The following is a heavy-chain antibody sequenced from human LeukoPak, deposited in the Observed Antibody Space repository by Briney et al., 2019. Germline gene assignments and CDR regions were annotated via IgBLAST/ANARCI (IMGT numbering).Heavy chain of an antibody. Sequence: GGSLRLSCTGSGFNFSAHLMTWVRQVPGKGLEWISSVSGGGTDTYYADSVKGRFIVSRDDSKSTIYLLMNGLTVEDTATYFCARDQRFDGFDHWGQGTLATVSS. V-gene: IGHV3-23*01. CDR1: GFNFSAHL. J-gene: IGHJ4*02. CDR2: VSGGGTDT. CDR3: ARDQRFDGFDH. D-gene: IGHD6-25*01.